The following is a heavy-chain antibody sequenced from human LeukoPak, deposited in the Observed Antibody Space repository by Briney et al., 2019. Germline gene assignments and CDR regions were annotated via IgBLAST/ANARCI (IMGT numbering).Heavy chain of an antibody. CDR3: ARGPQPYYYDSSGFSAFDI. J-gene: IGHJ3*02. Sequence: SVKVSCKASGGTFSSYTISWVRQAPGHGLEWMGRIIPIFGTANYAQKFQGRVTITTDESTSTAYMELSSLRSEDTAVYYCARGPQPYYYDSSGFSAFDIWGQGTMVTVSS. CDR1: GGTFSSYT. CDR2: IIPIFGTA. V-gene: IGHV1-69*05. D-gene: IGHD3-22*01.